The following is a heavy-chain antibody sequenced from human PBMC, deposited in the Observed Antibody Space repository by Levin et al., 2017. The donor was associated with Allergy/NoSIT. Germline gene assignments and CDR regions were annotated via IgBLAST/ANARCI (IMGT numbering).Heavy chain of an antibody. Sequence: SQTLSLTCAVYGGSFSGSYWSWIRQPPGKGLEWIGEINHSGSTNYNPSLKSRVTISVDTSKNQFSLKLSSVTAADTAVYYCARVSSWYYGSGSYYVRFDYWGQGTLVTVSS. CDR2: INHSGST. V-gene: IGHV4-34*01. CDR1: GGSFSGSY. CDR3: ARVSSWYYGSGSYYVRFDY. D-gene: IGHD3-10*01. J-gene: IGHJ4*02.